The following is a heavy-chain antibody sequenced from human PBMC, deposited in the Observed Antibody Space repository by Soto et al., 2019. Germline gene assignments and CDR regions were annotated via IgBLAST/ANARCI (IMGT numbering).Heavy chain of an antibody. CDR3: ATSTSVTFDS. V-gene: IGHV3-30-3*01. J-gene: IGHJ4*02. CDR2: IAYDGRTK. CDR1: GFSFLNHA. Sequence: VQLMESGGGVVQPGRSLRLSCVASGFSFLNHAMYWIRQAPGKGLEWVALIAYDGRTKYSDAVRGRFTVSRDNSKSTQYLQMNSLRAEDTAVYYCATSTSVTFDSWGQGTLVIVSS. D-gene: IGHD4-4*01.